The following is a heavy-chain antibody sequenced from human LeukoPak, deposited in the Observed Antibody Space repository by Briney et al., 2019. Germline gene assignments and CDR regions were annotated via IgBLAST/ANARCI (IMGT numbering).Heavy chain of an antibody. Sequence: GGSLRLSCAASGFTVSSNYMSWVRQAPGKGLEWVSVIYSGGSTYYADSVKGRFTISRDNSKNTLYLQMNSPRDEDTAMYYCAKLSSYYFFDFWGQGTLVTVSS. J-gene: IGHJ4*02. V-gene: IGHV3-53*01. CDR3: AKLSSYYFFDF. CDR1: GFTVSSNY. D-gene: IGHD2/OR15-2a*01. CDR2: IYSGGST.